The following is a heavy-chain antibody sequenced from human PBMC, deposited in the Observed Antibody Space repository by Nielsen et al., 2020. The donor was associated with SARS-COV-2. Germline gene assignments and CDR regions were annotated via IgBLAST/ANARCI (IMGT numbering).Heavy chain of an antibody. J-gene: IGHJ3*02. D-gene: IGHD6-13*01. CDR3: ARVNPISDSWFDAFQI. Sequence: GESLKISCAASGFTFSTFAMHWVRQAPGKGLEWVAIISHAGNTLYNVGSVKGRFTISRDNSKDTLYLQMNSLKTEDTAVYYCARVNPISDSWFDAFQIWGQGTMVTVSS. V-gene: IGHV3-30*04. CDR2: ISHAGNTL. CDR1: GFTFSTFA.